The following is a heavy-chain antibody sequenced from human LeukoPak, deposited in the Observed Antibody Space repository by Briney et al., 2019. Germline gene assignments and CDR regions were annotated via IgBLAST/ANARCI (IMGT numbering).Heavy chain of an antibody. D-gene: IGHD4-17*01. CDR3: ARDPYDYGDNYLRHYYYYYMDV. V-gene: IGHV1-2*02. CDR1: GYTFSSYA. J-gene: IGHJ6*03. CDR2: INPNSGGT. Sequence: ASVKVSCKASGYTFSSYAMSWVRQAPGQGLEWMGWINPNSGGTNYAQKFQGRVTMTRDTSISTAYMELSRLRSDDTAVYYCARDPYDYGDNYLRHYYYYYMDVWGIGTTVTVSS.